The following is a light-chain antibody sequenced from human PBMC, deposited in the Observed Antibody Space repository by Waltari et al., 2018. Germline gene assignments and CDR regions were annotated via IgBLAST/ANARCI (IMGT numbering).Light chain of an antibody. CDR3: YSAADNSLV. CDR2: KDS. Sequence: SYELTQPSSVSVSPGQTARITCSGDVLAKKYARWFQQKPGQAPLVVIYKDSERPAGIPERFAGSSSGTTVTVTVSGAQVDDEADYYCYSAADNSLVFGGGTKLTVL. CDR1: VLAKKY. J-gene: IGLJ2*01. V-gene: IGLV3-27*01.